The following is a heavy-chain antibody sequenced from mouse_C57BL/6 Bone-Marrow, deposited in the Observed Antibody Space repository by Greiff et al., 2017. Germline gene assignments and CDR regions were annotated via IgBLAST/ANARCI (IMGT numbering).Heavy chain of an antibody. CDR3: TIDYDPFAD. J-gene: IGHJ3*01. D-gene: IGHD2-4*01. V-gene: IGHV14-4*01. CDR2: IDPENGDT. Sequence: EVQLQQSGAELVRPGASVKLSCTASGFNIKDDYMHWVKQRPEQGLEWIGWIDPENGDTEYASKFQGKATITADTSSNTAYLQLSSLTSEDTAVYYCTIDYDPFADGGQGTLVTVSA. CDR1: GFNIKDDY.